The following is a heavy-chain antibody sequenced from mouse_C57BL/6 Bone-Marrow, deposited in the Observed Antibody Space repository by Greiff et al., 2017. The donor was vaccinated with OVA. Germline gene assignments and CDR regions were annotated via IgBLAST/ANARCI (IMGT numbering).Heavy chain of an antibody. D-gene: IGHD2-3*01. CDR1: GFTFSSYG. CDR2: ISSGGSYT. Sequence: EVKLQESGGDLVKPGGSLKLSCAASGFTFSSYGMSWVRQTPDKRLEWVATISSGGSYTYYPDSVKGRFTISRDNAKNTLYLQMSSLKSEDTAMYYCARQDGAYWGQGTLVTVSA. J-gene: IGHJ3*01. V-gene: IGHV5-6*01. CDR3: ARQDGAY.